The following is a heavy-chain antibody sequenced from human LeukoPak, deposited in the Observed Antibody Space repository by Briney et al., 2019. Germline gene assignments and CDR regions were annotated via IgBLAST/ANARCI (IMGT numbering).Heavy chain of an antibody. D-gene: IGHD2-21*01. CDR3: ARVPSVIDAFDI. V-gene: IGHV4-31*03. J-gene: IGHJ3*02. Sequence: KPSETLSLTCTVSGGSISSGGYYWSWIRQHPGKGLEWIAYIYYTGSTYYNPSLKSRLTISVDTSKNHFSLRLSSMTAADTAVYYCARVPSVIDAFDIWGQGTMVTVSS. CDR2: IYYTGST. CDR1: GGSISSGGYY.